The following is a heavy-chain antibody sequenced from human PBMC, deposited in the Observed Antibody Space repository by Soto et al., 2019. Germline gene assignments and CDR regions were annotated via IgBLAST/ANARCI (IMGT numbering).Heavy chain of an antibody. CDR1: GFTFDDYA. V-gene: IGHV3-9*01. D-gene: IGHD5-12*01. CDR3: AKDSSGYAQPHYYMDV. J-gene: IGHJ6*03. Sequence: GGSLRLSCAASGFTFDDYAMHWVRQAPGKGLEWVSGISWNSGSIGYADSVKGRFTISRDNAKNSLYLQMNSLRAEDTALYYCAKDSSGYAQPHYYMDVWGKGTTVTVSS. CDR2: ISWNSGSI.